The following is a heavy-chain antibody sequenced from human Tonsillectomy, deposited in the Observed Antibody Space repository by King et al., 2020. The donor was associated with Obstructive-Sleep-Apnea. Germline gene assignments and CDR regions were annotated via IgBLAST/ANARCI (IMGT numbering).Heavy chain of an antibody. J-gene: IGHJ1*01. CDR2: INHSGST. Sequence: VQLQQWGAGLLKPSETLSLTCAVYCGSFSGYYWSWIRQPPGKGLEWIGEINHSGSTNYNPSLKSRVTISVDTSKNQFSLKLSSVTAADTAVYYCARGRIQLWLRFSTYFQHWGQGTLVTVSS. CDR1: CGSFSGYY. V-gene: IGHV4-34*01. D-gene: IGHD5-18*01. CDR3: ARGRIQLWLRFSTYFQH.